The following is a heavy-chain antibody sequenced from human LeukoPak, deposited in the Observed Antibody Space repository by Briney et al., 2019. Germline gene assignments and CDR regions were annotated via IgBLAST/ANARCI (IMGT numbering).Heavy chain of an antibody. D-gene: IGHD4-4*01. Sequence: GGSLRLSCAASGFTFSSYDMHWVRQAPGKGLEWVAVISYDGSNKYYADSVKGRFTISRDNSKNTLYLQMNSLRAEDTAVYYCARELHTVTTLGTFDYWGQGTLVTVSS. CDR3: ARELHTVTTLGTFDY. CDR1: GFTFSSYD. V-gene: IGHV3-30*03. CDR2: ISYDGSNK. J-gene: IGHJ4*02.